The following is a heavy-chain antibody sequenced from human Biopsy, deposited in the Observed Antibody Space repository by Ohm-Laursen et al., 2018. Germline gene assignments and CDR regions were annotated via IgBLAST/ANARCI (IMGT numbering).Heavy chain of an antibody. CDR3: ARLNILVVSAALVYRHRRHLAGMDV. CDR2: IDWDDAK. J-gene: IGHJ6*02. Sequence: TQTLTLTSDFSGFSLTERQRETSVNWIRRAPGKSLEWLARIDWDDAKFVSSSLKTRLSISKDDSKAQVVLRMTDMDPVDTGTYYCARLNILVVSAALVYRHRRHLAGMDVWGPGTTVFVSS. D-gene: IGHD2-2*01. CDR1: GFSLTERQRETS. V-gene: IGHV2-70*16.